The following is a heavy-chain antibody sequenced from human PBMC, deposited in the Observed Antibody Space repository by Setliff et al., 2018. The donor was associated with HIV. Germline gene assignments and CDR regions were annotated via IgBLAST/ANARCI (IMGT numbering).Heavy chain of an antibody. J-gene: IGHJ5*02. CDR3: ARDAWIQLLPVGGWFDP. V-gene: IGHV3-15*07. Sequence: GGSLRLSCAASGFTFSNAWMNWVRQAPGKGLEWVGRIKSKTDGGTTDYAAPVKGRFSISRDDSKNTLYLQMNSLKTEDTAVYYCARDAWIQLLPVGGWFDPWGQGTLVTVSS. D-gene: IGHD5-18*01. CDR2: IKSKTDGGTT. CDR1: GFTFSNAW.